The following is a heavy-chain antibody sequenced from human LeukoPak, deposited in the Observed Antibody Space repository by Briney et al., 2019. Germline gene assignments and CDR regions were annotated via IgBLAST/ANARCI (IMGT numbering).Heavy chain of an antibody. V-gene: IGHV3-48*03. D-gene: IGHD4-23*01. J-gene: IGHJ4*02. Sequence: PGGSLRLSCAASGFTFSSYGMDWVRQAPGKGLEWVSFITSSGSPIYYADSVKGRFTISRDNAKNSLYLQMNSLRAEDTAVYYCARDSRWVFDYWGQGTLVTVSS. CDR1: GFTFSSYG. CDR2: ITSSGSPI. CDR3: ARDSRWVFDY.